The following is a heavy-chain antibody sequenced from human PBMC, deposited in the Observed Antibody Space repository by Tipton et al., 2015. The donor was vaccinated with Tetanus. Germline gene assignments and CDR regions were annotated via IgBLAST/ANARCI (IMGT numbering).Heavy chain of an antibody. V-gene: IGHV5-51*01. J-gene: IGHJ4*02. CDR1: GYFFDTHW. CDR2: IYPGHSDT. D-gene: IGHD5-12*01. CDR3: ARRKGGYVGYYFAF. Sequence: QLVQSGAEMRKSGESLKISCKTSGYFFDTHWIAWVRQMPGKGLEWMGIIYPGHSDTRYSPSFQGQVTMSVDRSTATAYLQWGSLKASDTAIYYCARRKGGYVGYYFAFWAQGTLVTVSA.